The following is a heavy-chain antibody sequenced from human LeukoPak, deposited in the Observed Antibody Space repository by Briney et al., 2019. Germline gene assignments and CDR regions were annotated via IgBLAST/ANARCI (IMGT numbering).Heavy chain of an antibody. CDR1: GFTVSSNY. CDR3: ARHSGSNDAFNV. V-gene: IGHV3-53*01. CDR2: IYSGGTT. J-gene: IGHJ3*01. Sequence: PGGSLRLSCAASGFTVSSNYMSWVRQAPGKGLEWVSVIYSGGTTYYADSVKGRFTISRDNSKNTLYLQMNSLRGEDTAVYYCARHSGSNDAFNVWGQGTMVTVSS. D-gene: IGHD1-26*01.